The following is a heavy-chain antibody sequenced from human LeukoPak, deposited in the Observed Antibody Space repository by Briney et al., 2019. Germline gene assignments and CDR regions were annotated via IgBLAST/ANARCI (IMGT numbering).Heavy chain of an antibody. Sequence: GGSLRLSCAASGFTVSSNYMSWVRQPPGKGLEWVSVIYSGSSTYYADSVKGRFTISRDNSKNTLYLQMNSLRAEDTAVYYCGRGMRDYYGLDYWGQGILVTVSS. CDR2: IYSGSST. D-gene: IGHD3-10*01. J-gene: IGHJ4*02. V-gene: IGHV3-53*01. CDR1: GFTVSSNY. CDR3: GRGMRDYYGLDY.